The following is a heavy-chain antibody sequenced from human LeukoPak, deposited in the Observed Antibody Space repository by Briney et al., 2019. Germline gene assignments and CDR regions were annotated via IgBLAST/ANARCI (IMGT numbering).Heavy chain of an antibody. V-gene: IGHV3-21*01. CDR3: ARALLHYVWGSYRPLFDY. Sequence: GGSLRLSCAASGFTFSSYSMNWVRQAPGKGLEWVSSISSSSSYIYYADSVKGRFTISRDNAKNSLYLQMNSLRAEDTAVYYCARALLHYVWGSYRPLFDYWGQGTLVTVSS. J-gene: IGHJ4*02. D-gene: IGHD3-16*02. CDR1: GFTFSSYS. CDR2: ISSSSSYI.